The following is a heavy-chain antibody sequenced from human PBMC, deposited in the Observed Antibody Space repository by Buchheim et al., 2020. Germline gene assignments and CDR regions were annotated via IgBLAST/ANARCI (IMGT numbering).Heavy chain of an antibody. Sequence: QVHLVESGGGVVQPGRSLRLSCAASGLSFSSFGMHWVRQAPGKGLEWVAVISYDGSNKYSADSVKGRFTISRDNSKNTLYLQMNSLRAEDTAVYYCARGRPTIPVRVLALDYWGQGTL. CDR2: ISYDGSNK. V-gene: IGHV3-30*03. D-gene: IGHD3-3*02. J-gene: IGHJ4*02. CDR1: GLSFSSFG. CDR3: ARGRPTIPVRVLALDY.